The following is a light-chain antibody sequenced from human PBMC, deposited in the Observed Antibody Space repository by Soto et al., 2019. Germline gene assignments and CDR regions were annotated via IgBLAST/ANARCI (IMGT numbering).Light chain of an antibody. CDR2: EGS. CDR3: CSYAVNVV. Sequence: QSALTQPASVSGSPGQSITISCTGTSSDVGSYNLVSWYQQHPGKAPKLMIYEGSKRPSGVSNRFSGSKSGNTASLTISGLQAEDEADYYCCSYAVNVVFGGGTKLTVL. V-gene: IGLV2-23*01. J-gene: IGLJ2*01. CDR1: SSDVGSYNL.